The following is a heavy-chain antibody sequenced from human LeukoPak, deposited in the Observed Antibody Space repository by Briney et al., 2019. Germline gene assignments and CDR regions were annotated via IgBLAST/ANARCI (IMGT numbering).Heavy chain of an antibody. D-gene: IGHD1-26*01. J-gene: IGHJ4*02. CDR3: ARGPIVGATYYFDY. Sequence: SETLSLTCAVYGGSFIGYYWSWIRQPPGKGLEWIGEINHSRSTNSNPSLKSRVTISVDTSKNQFSLKLSSVTAADTAVYYCARGPIVGATYYFDYWGQGTLVTVSS. CDR1: GGSFIGYY. V-gene: IGHV4-34*01. CDR2: INHSRST.